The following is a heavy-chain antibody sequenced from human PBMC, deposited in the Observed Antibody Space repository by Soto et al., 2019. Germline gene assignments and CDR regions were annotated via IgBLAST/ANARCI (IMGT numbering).Heavy chain of an antibody. CDR3: ARAYFYDSSGPSDY. Sequence: RASVKVSCKASGYTFSSYGISWVRQAPGQGLEWMGWISAYNGNTNYAQKLQGRVTLTTDTSTSTAYMELRSLRSGDTAVYYCARAYFYDSSGPSDYWGQGTLVTVSS. V-gene: IGHV1-18*01. D-gene: IGHD3-22*01. J-gene: IGHJ4*02. CDR1: GYTFSSYG. CDR2: ISAYNGNT.